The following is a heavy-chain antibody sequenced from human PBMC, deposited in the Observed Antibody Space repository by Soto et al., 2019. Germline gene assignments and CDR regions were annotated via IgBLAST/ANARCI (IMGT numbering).Heavy chain of an antibody. D-gene: IGHD6-6*01. CDR3: TTVPYSSSSTYYDYYYMDV. CDR1: GFTFSNAW. V-gene: IGHV3-15*01. CDR2: IKSKTDGGTT. Sequence: EVQLVESGGGLVKPRGSLRLSCAASGFTFSNAWMSWVRQAPGKGLEWVGRIKSKTDGGTTDYAAPVKGRFTISRDDSKNTLYLQMNSLKTEDTAVYYCTTVPYSSSSTYYDYYYMDVWGKGTTVTVSS. J-gene: IGHJ6*03.